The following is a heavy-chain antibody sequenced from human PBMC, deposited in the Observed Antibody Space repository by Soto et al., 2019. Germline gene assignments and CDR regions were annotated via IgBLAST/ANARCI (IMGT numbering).Heavy chain of an antibody. V-gene: IGHV3-72*01. Sequence: PGGSLRLSCAASGFTFSDHYMDWVRQAPGKGLEWVGRIRNRPNSYTTRYAASVKGRFAVLRDDSENLVYLQMNDLKTEDTAVYYCVRDSGRGFYFDYWGQGAQVTVSS. CDR3: VRDSGRGFYFDY. CDR2: IRNRPNSYTT. J-gene: IGHJ4*02. D-gene: IGHD3-10*01. CDR1: GFTFSDHY.